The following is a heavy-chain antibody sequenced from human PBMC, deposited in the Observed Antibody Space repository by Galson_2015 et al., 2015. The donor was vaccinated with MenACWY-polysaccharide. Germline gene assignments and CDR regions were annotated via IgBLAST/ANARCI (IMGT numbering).Heavy chain of an antibody. CDR2: ISSSSSTI. J-gene: IGHJ6*02. D-gene: IGHD4-17*01. Sequence: SLRLSCAASGFTFSSYSMNWVRQAPGKGLEWVSYISSSSSTIYYADSVKGRFTISRDNAKNSLYLQMNSLRAEDTAVYYCARWADYGDYLEYYYYGMDVWGQGTTVTVSS. CDR3: ARWADYGDYLEYYYYGMDV. CDR1: GFTFSSYS. V-gene: IGHV3-48*01.